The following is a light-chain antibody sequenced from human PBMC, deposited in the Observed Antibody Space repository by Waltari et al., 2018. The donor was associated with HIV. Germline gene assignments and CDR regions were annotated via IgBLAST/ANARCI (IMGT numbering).Light chain of an antibody. CDR1: NSNIGAGFD. V-gene: IGLV1-40*01. CDR3: QSYDSSLSGYV. Sequence: QSVLTQPPSVSGAPGQRVTISCTGSNSNIGAGFDVHWYQQLPGTAPKLLIYATTNRASGVPDRFSGSKSGTSASLAITGLQAEDEADYYCQSYDSSLSGYVFATGTRVTVL. CDR2: ATT. J-gene: IGLJ1*01.